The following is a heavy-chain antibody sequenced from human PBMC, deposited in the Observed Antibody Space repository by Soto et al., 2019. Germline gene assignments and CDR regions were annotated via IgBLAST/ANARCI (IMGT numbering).Heavy chain of an antibody. Sequence: GGSLRLSCAASGFTFSDYYMSWIRQAPGKGLEWVSAISGSGGSTYYADSVKGRFTISRDNSKNTLYLQMNSLRAEDTAVYYCAKVLRRYSSSDIFDYWGQGTLVTVSS. J-gene: IGHJ4*02. V-gene: IGHV3-23*01. CDR1: GFTFSDYY. CDR2: ISGSGGST. D-gene: IGHD6-6*01. CDR3: AKVLRRYSSSDIFDY.